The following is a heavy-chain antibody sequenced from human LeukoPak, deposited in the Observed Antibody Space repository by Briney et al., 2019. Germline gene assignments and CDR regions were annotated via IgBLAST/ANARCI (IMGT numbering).Heavy chain of an antibody. Sequence: LRLSCAPLGFSFSSYAISWGRQAPREGLGWVSSISGSGGSTYYADSVKGRFTISRDNSKNTLYLQMNSLRAEDTAVYYCAKSAGYDSSGPYFDYWGQGTLVTVSS. CDR3: AKSAGYDSSGPYFDY. CDR1: GFSFSSYA. V-gene: IGHV3-23*01. CDR2: ISGSGGST. J-gene: IGHJ4*02. D-gene: IGHD3-22*01.